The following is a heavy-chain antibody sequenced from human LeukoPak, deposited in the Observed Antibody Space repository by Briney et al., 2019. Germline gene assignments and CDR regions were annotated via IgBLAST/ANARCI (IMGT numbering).Heavy chain of an antibody. CDR2: IKQDGSEK. D-gene: IGHD3-9*01. CDR3: ARAWSGADILTGYLSAAYYFDY. Sequence: GGSLRLSCAASGFTFSSYWMSWVRQAPGKGLEWVANIKQDGSEKYYVDSVKGRFTISRDNAKNSLYLQMNSLRAEDTAVYYCARAWSGADILTGYLSAAYYFDYWGQGTLVTVSS. V-gene: IGHV3-7*04. CDR1: GFTFSSYW. J-gene: IGHJ4*02.